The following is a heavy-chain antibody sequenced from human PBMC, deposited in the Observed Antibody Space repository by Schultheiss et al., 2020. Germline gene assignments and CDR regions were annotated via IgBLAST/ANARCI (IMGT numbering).Heavy chain of an antibody. CDR3: ARAGRRWLQFPDY. Sequence: GSLRLSCAVYGGSFSGYYWSWIRQPPGKGLEWIGEVNHSGSTNYNASLKSRVTISVDTSKNQFSLKLSSVTAADTAVYYCARAGRRWLQFPDYWGQGTLVTVSS. V-gene: IGHV4-34*01. D-gene: IGHD5-24*01. CDR1: GGSFSGYY. CDR2: VNHSGST. J-gene: IGHJ4*02.